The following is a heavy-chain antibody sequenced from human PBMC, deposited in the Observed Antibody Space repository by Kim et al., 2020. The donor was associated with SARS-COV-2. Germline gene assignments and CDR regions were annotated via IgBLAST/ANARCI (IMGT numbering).Heavy chain of an antibody. Sequence: ASVKVSCKASGYTLTIYHIHWVRQAAGQGLEWMGLINPNRGNSGYAQKLQGRFTMTRDTSISTVYMELSSLTYEDTAVYYCVGAIGWGSENWYFGVWGRDNRVTVSS. CDR1: GYTLTIYH. CDR2: INPNRGNS. V-gene: IGHV1-8*01. D-gene: IGHD7-27*01. CDR3: VGAIGWGSENWYFGV. J-gene: IGHJ2*01.